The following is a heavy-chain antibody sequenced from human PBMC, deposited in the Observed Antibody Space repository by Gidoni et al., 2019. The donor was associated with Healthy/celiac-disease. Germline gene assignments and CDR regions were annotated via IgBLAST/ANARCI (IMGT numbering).Heavy chain of an antibody. CDR3: ARGETYYDYIWGSYFDY. CDR2: INPNSGGT. CDR1: GYTFTGYY. D-gene: IGHD3-16*01. V-gene: IGHV1-2*02. Sequence: QVQLVQSGAEVKKPGASVKVSCKASGYTFTGYYMHWVRQAPGQGLEWMGWINPNSGGTNYAQKFQGRVTMTRDTSISTAYMELSRLRSDDTAVYYCARGETYYDYIWGSYFDYWGQGTLVTVSS. J-gene: IGHJ4*02.